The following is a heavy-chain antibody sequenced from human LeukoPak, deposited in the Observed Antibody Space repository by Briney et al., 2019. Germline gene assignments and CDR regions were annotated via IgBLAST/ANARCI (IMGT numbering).Heavy chain of an antibody. CDR1: GGSFSGYY. Sequence: SETLSLTCAVYGGSFSGYYWSWIRQPPGKGLEWIGEINHSGSTNYNPSLKSRVTISVDTSKNQFSLKLSSVTAADTAVYYCARRVRKVRGVIGFDYWGQGTLVTVSS. CDR3: ARRVRKVRGVIGFDY. CDR2: INHSGST. J-gene: IGHJ4*02. D-gene: IGHD3-10*01. V-gene: IGHV4-34*01.